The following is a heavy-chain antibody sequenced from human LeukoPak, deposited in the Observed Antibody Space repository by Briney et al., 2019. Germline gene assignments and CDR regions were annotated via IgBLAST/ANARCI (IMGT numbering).Heavy chain of an antibody. V-gene: IGHV3-21*05. CDR3: ARDLSHYYGSDAFDI. CDR2: ISSGRSYI. CDR1: GFTFSSYS. Sequence: PGGSLRLSCAASGFTFSSYSMNWVRQAPGKGLEWVSFISSGRSYIYYADSVKGRFTISRDNAKNSLYLQMNSLRAEDTAVYYCARDLSHYYGSDAFDIWGQGTMVTVSS. J-gene: IGHJ3*02. D-gene: IGHD3-10*01.